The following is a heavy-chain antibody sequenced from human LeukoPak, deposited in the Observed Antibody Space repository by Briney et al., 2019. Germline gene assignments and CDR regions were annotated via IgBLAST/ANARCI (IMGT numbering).Heavy chain of an antibody. CDR3: ARSYYYYYMDV. V-gene: IGHV4-59*08. CDR1: GGSISSYY. J-gene: IGHJ6*03. CDR2: IYYSGST. Sequence: SETLSLTCTVSGGSISSYYWSWIRQPPGKGLEWIGYIYYSGSTNYNPSLKSRVTISVDTSKNHFSLKLSSVTAADTAVYYCARSYYYYYMDVWGKGTTVTISS.